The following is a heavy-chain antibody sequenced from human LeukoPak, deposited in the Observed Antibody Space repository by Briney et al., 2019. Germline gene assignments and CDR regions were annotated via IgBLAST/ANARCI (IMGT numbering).Heavy chain of an antibody. J-gene: IGHJ6*04. V-gene: IGHV4-30-2*01. D-gene: IGHD2-15*01. CDR1: GGSISSGGYS. CDR3: ARDPGYCSGGSCNYYYGMDV. CDR2: IYHSGST. Sequence: SETLSLTCAVSGGSISSGGYSWRWIRQPPGKGLEWIGYIYHSGSTYYNPSLKSRVTISVDRSKNQFSLKLSSVTAADTAVYYCARDPGYCSGGSCNYYYGMDVWGKGTTVTVSS.